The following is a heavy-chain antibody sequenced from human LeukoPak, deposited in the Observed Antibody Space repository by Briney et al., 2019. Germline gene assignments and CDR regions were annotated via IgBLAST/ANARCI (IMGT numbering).Heavy chain of an antibody. J-gene: IGHJ1*01. CDR2: ISAYNGNT. V-gene: IGHV1-18*01. CDR1: GYTCTSYG. CDR3: VSTPGYSSSWYTYFQH. Sequence: ASVKVSCKASGYTCTSYGISWVRQAPGQGLEWMGWISAYNGNTNYAQKLQGRVTMTTDTSTSTAYMELRSLRSDDTAVYYCVSTPGYSSSWYTYFQHWGRGTLVTVSS. D-gene: IGHD6-13*01.